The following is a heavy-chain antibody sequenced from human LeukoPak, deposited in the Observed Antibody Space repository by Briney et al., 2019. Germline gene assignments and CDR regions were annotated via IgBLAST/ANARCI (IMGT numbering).Heavy chain of an antibody. CDR1: GLTFRSYG. CDR2: IWNDGSNK. CDR3: ATDGSSGYFEY. J-gene: IGHJ4*02. D-gene: IGHD3-22*01. Sequence: GGSLRLSCAASGLTFRSYGMHWVRPAPGKGLEWVAVIWNDGSNKYYADSVKGRFTISRDNSKNTLYLQMNSLRTEDTAVYYCATDGSSGYFEYWGQGTLVTVSS. V-gene: IGHV3-33*01.